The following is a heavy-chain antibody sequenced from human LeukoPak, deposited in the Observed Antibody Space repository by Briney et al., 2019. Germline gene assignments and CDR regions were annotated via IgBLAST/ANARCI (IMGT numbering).Heavy chain of an antibody. V-gene: IGHV3-9*03. Sequence: GGSLRLSCAASGFTFDDYAMHWVRQAPGKGLEWVSGISWNSGSIGYADSVKGRFTISRDNAKNSLYLQMNSLRAEDMALYYCAKDQQWELEGGYYFDYWGQGTLVTVSS. CDR3: AKDQQWELEGGYYFDY. D-gene: IGHD1-26*01. CDR2: ISWNSGSI. CDR1: GFTFDDYA. J-gene: IGHJ4*02.